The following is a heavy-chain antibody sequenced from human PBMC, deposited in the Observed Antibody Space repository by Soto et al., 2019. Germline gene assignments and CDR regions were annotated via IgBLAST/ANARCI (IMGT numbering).Heavy chain of an antibody. CDR3: ARDSETQALAAAGTPYWFDT. D-gene: IGHD6-13*01. V-gene: IGHV3-21*01. J-gene: IGHJ5*02. Sequence: EVQLVESGGGLVKPGGSLRLSCAASGFTFSSYSMNWVRQAPGKGLEWVSSISSSSSYIYYADPVKGRFPISRDNAKNPLYLQMHSLRAEDTAVDYCARDSETQALAAAGTPYWFDTWCQGNLVTVAS. CDR1: GFTFSSYS. CDR2: ISSSSSYI.